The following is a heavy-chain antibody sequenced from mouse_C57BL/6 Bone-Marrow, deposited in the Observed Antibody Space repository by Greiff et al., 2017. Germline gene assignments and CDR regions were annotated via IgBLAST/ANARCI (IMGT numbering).Heavy chain of an antibody. Sequence: VQLQQSGPVLVKPGASVKMSCKASGYTFTDYYMNWVKQSHGKSLEWIGVINPYNGGTSYNQKFKGKATLTVDKSSSTAYMELKSLTSEDSAVYYCASNYSNYFDYWGQGTTLTVSS. CDR1: GYTFTDYY. D-gene: IGHD2-5*01. CDR2: INPYNGGT. CDR3: ASNYSNYFDY. J-gene: IGHJ2*01. V-gene: IGHV1-19*01.